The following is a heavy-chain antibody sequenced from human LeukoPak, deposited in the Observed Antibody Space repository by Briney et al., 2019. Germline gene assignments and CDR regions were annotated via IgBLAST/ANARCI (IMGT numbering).Heavy chain of an antibody. D-gene: IGHD4-17*01. CDR1: GFTFSSYG. J-gene: IGHJ6*03. V-gene: IGHV3-23*01. CDR3: AKAAGGDYTYYMDV. Sequence: GGSLRLSCAASGFTFSSYGMSWVRQAPGKGLEWVSAISGSGGSTYYADSVKGRFTISRDNSKNTLYLQMNSLRAEDTAVYYCAKAAGGDYTYYMDVWGKGTTVTISS. CDR2: ISGSGGST.